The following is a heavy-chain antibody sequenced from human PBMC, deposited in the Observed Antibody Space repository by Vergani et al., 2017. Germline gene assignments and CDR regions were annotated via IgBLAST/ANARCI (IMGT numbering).Heavy chain of an antibody. Sequence: VQLVESGGGLVKPGGSLRLSCAASGFTFSSYSMNWVRQAPGKGLEWVSSISSSSSYIYYADSVKGRFTISRDNAKNSLYLQMNSLRAEDTAVYYCARSLHDYGDYIASTIWGQGTMVTVSS. CDR2: ISSSSSYI. D-gene: IGHD4-17*01. V-gene: IGHV3-21*01. J-gene: IGHJ3*02. CDR1: GFTFSSYS. CDR3: ARSLHDYGDYIASTI.